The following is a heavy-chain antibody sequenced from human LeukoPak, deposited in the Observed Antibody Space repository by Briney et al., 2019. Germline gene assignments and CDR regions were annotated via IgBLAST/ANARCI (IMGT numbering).Heavy chain of an antibody. D-gene: IGHD2-2*02. Sequence: SETLSLTCNVLGGSIRSSNYYWGWIRQPPGKGLEWIGSIYYSGSTYYNPSLKGRGTMSVDTSNNQFSLKLSSVTAADTAVYYCARDIVVVPAAIFGGYYYYYMDVWGKGTTVTVSS. J-gene: IGHJ6*03. V-gene: IGHV4-39*02. CDR3: ARDIVVVPAAIFGGYYYYYMDV. CDR1: GGSIRSSNYY. CDR2: IYYSGST.